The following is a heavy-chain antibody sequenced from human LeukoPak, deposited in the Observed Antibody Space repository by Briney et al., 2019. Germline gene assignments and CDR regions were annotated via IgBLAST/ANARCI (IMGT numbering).Heavy chain of an antibody. J-gene: IGHJ4*02. CDR1: GYSISSGYY. D-gene: IGHD5-18*01. V-gene: IGHV4-38-2*02. CDR2: IYHSGST. Sequence: PSATLSLTCTVSGYSISSGYYWGWIRQPPGKGLEWIGSIYHSGSTYYNPSLKSRVTISVDTSKNQFSLKLSSVTAADTAVYYCARESHTGSMRAQFDYWGQGTLVTVSS. CDR3: ARESHTGSMRAQFDY.